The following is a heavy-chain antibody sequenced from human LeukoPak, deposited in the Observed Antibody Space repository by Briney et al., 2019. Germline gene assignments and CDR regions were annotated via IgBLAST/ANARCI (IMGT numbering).Heavy chain of an antibody. CDR2: IDVTSRNT. D-gene: IGHD3-22*01. Sequence: SVKLSCKTSGFTFISSAVQWVRQARGPRLEWIGWIDVTSRNTNYAKKFQDRVNITRDMSTSTAYMELSSLRSEDTAVYYCAADPSYSSGYRYYFDYWGQGTLVTVSS. J-gene: IGHJ4*02. CDR3: AADPSYSSGYRYYFDY. V-gene: IGHV1-58*01. CDR1: GFTFISSA.